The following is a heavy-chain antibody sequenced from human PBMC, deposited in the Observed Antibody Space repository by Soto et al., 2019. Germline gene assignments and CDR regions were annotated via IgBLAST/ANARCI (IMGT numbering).Heavy chain of an antibody. J-gene: IGHJ4*02. CDR3: ARRLEEYCTNGVCYSFDY. CDR1: GGSISSGGYS. V-gene: IGHV4-30-2*01. D-gene: IGHD2-8*01. CDR2: IYHSGST. Sequence: SETLSLTCAVSGGSISSGGYSWSWIRQPPGKGLEWIGYIYHSGSTYYNPSLKSRVTISVDRSKNQFSLKLSSVTAADTAVYYCARRLEEYCTNGVCYSFDYWGQGTLVTVSS.